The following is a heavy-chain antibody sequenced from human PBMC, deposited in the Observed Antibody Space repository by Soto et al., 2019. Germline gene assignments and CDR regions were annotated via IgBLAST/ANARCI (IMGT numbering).Heavy chain of an antibody. J-gene: IGHJ5*02. CDR1: GNNFTNFV. CDR2: ISAYTDDP. CDR3: ARVIPGAEAWFDP. Sequence: QGQLVQSGAEVKKPGASVKVSCTASGNNFTNFVVTWVRQAPGQGLEWMGWISAYTDDPNYAQKFQGRVTMTIDTSTSTAYLDLRSLTSHDTAVYYCARVIPGAEAWFDPWGQGTLVTVSS. D-gene: IGHD2-2*01. V-gene: IGHV1-18*01.